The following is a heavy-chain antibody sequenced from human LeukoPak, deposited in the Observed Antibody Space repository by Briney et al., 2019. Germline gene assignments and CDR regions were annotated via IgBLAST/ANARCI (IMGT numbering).Heavy chain of an antibody. D-gene: IGHD6-13*01. CDR2: ISAYNGNT. Sequence: ASVKVSCKASGYTFTSYGIIWVRQAPGQGLEWMGWISAYNGNTNYAQKLQGRVTMTTDTSTSTAYMELRSLRSDDTAVYYCARDPHQQQLSPYYFDYWGQGTLVTVSS. CDR3: ARDPHQQQLSPYYFDY. V-gene: IGHV1-18*04. J-gene: IGHJ4*02. CDR1: GYTFTSYG.